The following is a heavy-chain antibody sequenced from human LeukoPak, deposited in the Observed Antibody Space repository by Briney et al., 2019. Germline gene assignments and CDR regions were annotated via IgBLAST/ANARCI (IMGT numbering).Heavy chain of an antibody. CDR1: GGSFSGYY. D-gene: IGHD3-10*01. J-gene: IGHJ6*04. CDR2: TNHSGST. V-gene: IGHV4-34*01. CDR3: ARSVRGYYYGSGTNYGMDV. Sequence: SETLSLTCAVYGGSFSGYYWSWIRQPPGKGLEWIGETNHSGSTNYNPSLKSRVTISVDTSKNQFSLKLNSVTAADTAVYYCARSVRGYYYGSGTNYGMDVWGKGTTVTVSS.